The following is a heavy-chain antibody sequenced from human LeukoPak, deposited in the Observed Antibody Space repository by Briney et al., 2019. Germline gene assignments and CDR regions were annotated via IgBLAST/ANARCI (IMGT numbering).Heavy chain of an antibody. CDR2: ISGSGGST. D-gene: IGHD2-15*01. CDR3: AKDANCSGDRCWRWFDP. CDR1: GVTFSSYA. Sequence: GGSLRLACAASGVTFSSYAMSWVRQAPGKGLEWVSTISGSGGSTYYADSAKGRFTISRDNSKNTLYLQMNSLRAEDTAVYYCAKDANCSGDRCWRWFDPWGQGTLVTVSS. V-gene: IGHV3-23*01. J-gene: IGHJ5*01.